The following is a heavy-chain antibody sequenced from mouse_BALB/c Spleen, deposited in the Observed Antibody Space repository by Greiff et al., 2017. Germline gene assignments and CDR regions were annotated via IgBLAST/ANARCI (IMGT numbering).Heavy chain of an antibody. Sequence: EVKLQESGPGLVKPSQSLSLTCTVTGYSITSDYAWNWIRQFPGNKLEWMGYISYSGSTSYNPSLKSRISITRDTSKNQFFLQLNSVTTEDTATYYCARWGTGSDYWGQGTTLTVSS. V-gene: IGHV3-2*02. J-gene: IGHJ2*01. D-gene: IGHD4-1*01. CDR2: ISYSGST. CDR3: ARWGTGSDY. CDR1: GYSITSDYA.